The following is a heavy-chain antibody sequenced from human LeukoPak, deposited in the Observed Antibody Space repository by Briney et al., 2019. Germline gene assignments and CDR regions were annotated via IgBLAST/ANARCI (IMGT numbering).Heavy chain of an antibody. J-gene: IGHJ5*02. CDR1: GFTFSSYE. CDR3: ARQVASGFDP. CDR2: VSSSGTTI. Sequence: GGSLRLSCAASGFTFSSYEMNWVRQAPGKGLEGGSYVSSSGTTIYYADSVKGRFTVSRDNAKNSLYLQMNSLRAEDTAVYYCARQVASGFDPWGQGTLVTVSS. V-gene: IGHV3-48*03.